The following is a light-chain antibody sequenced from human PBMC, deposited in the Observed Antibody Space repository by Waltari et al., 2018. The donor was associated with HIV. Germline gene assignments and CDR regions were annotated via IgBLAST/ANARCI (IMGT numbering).Light chain of an antibody. J-gene: IGLJ2*01. CDR1: TSNVRNNS. CDR3: AVWDDRLSGRL. Sequence: QSVLAQPRSVSGTPGQTVTISCSGSTSNVRNNSVYWYQQVTGVAPKLLIYRNNQRPSGVPDRFSGSKSGTSASLAISGLRTEDEAEYYCAVWDDRLSGRLFGGGTKVTVL. V-gene: IGLV1-47*01. CDR2: RNN.